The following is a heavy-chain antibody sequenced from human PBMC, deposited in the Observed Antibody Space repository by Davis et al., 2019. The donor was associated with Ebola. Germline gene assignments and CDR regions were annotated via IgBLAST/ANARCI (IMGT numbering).Heavy chain of an antibody. CDR2: IYYSGST. V-gene: IGHV4-61*01. CDR1: VYSISSGYY. D-gene: IGHD3-3*01. CDR3: ARRTIFSTFDI. J-gene: IGHJ3*02. Sequence: MPGWSLRLSCTVSVYSISSGYYWSWIRQPPGKGLEWIGYIYYSGSTNYNPSLKSRVTISVGTSKNQFSLKLSSVTAADTAVYYCARRTIFSTFDIWGQGTMVTVSS.